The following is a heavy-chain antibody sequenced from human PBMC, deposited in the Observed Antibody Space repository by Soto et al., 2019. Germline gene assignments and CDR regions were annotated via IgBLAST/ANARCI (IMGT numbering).Heavy chain of an antibody. CDR2: IFGSDSDT. D-gene: IGHD3-10*01. V-gene: IGHV5-51*01. CDR1: GYSFTSYW. J-gene: IGHJ6*02. CDR3: ARLRFSGAPSGMDV. Sequence: PGESLKISCKVSGYSFTSYWIGWVRQMPEKGLGWMGIIFGSDSDTRYSPSFEGQVTISADMSISTAYLQLSSLKASDTAIYYCARLRFSGAPSGMDVWGQGTTVTVSS.